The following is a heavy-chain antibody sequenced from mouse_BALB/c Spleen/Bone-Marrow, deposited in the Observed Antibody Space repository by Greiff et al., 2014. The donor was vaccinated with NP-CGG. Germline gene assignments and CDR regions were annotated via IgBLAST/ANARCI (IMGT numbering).Heavy chain of an antibody. J-gene: IGHJ4*01. CDR2: IWSGGNT. CDR1: GFSLTNYD. D-gene: IGHD1-1*01. Sequence: VQLQQSGPGLVAPSQNLSITCTVSGFSLTNYDVHWVRQPPGKGLEWLGLIWSGGNTNYNSALMSRLSISKDNSESQVFLKMNSLQTDDTAIYFCARENYGSYYYAMDYWGQGTSVTVSS. V-gene: IGHV2-9*02. CDR3: ARENYGSYYYAMDY.